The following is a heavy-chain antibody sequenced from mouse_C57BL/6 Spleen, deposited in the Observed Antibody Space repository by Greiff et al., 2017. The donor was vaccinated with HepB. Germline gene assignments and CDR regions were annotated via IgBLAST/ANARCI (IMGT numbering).Heavy chain of an antibody. CDR2: ISSGSSTI. Sequence: EVKLVESGGGLVKPGGSLKLSCAASGFTFSDYGMHWVRQGPEKGLEWVAYISSGSSTIYYADTVKGRFTISRDNAKNTLFLQMTSLRSEDTAMYYCARDGYDSWYFGVWGTGTTVTVSS. D-gene: IGHD2-2*01. V-gene: IGHV5-17*01. CDR3: ARDGYDSWYFGV. J-gene: IGHJ1*03. CDR1: GFTFSDYG.